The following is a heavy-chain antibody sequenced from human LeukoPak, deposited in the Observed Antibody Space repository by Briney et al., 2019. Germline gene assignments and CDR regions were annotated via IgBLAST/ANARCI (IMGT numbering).Heavy chain of an antibody. J-gene: IGHJ5*01. Sequence: ASVKVSCKATSRISWVRQAPGQGLEWMGWIGTYGGDTYYAQKFQGRITVTPDTSTSTVYMELRTLRSDDTAVYYCARDLWNFYDDSGYNRDFDSWGQGTLVTVSS. CDR1: TSR. D-gene: IGHD3-22*01. CDR2: IGTYGGDT. V-gene: IGHV1-18*01. CDR3: ARDLWNFYDDSGYNRDFDS.